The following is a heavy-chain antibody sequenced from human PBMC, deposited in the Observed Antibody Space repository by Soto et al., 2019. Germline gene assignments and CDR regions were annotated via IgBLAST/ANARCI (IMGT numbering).Heavy chain of an antibody. J-gene: IGHJ4*02. CDR2: ISTWSSYS. D-gene: IGHD4-17*01. Sequence: EVQLVESGGGLVNPGGSLRLSCTASGFTFSSYNMNWVRQAPGKGLEWVSYISTWSSYSFYADSVKGRFTISRDNSENSLYLLLDSLRDEDTAVYYCARASHDYGALDYWGQGALVTVSS. CDR3: ARASHDYGALDY. CDR1: GFTFSSYN. V-gene: IGHV3-21*02.